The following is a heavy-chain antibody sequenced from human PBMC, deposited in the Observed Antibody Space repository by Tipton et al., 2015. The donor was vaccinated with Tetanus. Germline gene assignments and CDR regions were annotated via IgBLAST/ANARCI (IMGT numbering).Heavy chain of an antibody. D-gene: IGHD3-22*01. V-gene: IGHV4-59*02. CDR3: ARVTYDTNAYPSNYFDN. J-gene: IGHJ4*02. CDR2: VYHSGIP. Sequence: GLVKPSETLSLTCTVSGVSVNNYYWTWIRQPPGKALEWIGCVYHSGIPNYNPSLKSRVTISIDTSRNLLTLNLNSVIAADTAMYYCARVTYDTNAYPSNYFDNWGQGALVTVSS. CDR1: GVSVNNYY.